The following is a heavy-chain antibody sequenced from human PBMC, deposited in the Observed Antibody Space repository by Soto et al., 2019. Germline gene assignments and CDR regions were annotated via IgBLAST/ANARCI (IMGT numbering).Heavy chain of an antibody. CDR1: GLTVSSNY. CDR2: IYRGGST. V-gene: IGHV3-66*01. D-gene: IGHD5-12*01. CDR3: ASNDGYNFYDY. J-gene: IGHJ4*02. Sequence: EVQLVESGGGLVQPGGSLRLSCAASGLTVSSNYMSWVRQAPGNGLEWVSVIYRGGSTYYADSVKGRFTISRDNSKNTLYLQMNSLRAEDTAVYYCASNDGYNFYDYWGQGTLVTVSS.